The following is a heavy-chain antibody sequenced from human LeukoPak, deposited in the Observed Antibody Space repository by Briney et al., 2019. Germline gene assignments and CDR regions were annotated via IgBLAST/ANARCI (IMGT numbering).Heavy chain of an antibody. CDR3: ARDLYDFWSGYPIDAFDI. D-gene: IGHD3-3*01. V-gene: IGHV3-21*01. CDR1: GFTFSSYS. Sequence: GGSLRLSCAASGFTFSSYSMNWVRQAPGKGLEWVSSISSSSSYIYYTDSVKGRFTISRDNAKNSLYLQMNSLRAEDTAVYYCARDLYDFWSGYPIDAFDIWGQGTMVTVSS. CDR2: ISSSSSYI. J-gene: IGHJ3*02.